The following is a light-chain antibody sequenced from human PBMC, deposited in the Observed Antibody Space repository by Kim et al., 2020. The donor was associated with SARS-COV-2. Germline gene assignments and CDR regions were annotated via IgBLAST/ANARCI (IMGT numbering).Light chain of an antibody. CDR2: RTN. Sequence: GQRVTISCFGSSSNIGSNYVYWYQQLPGTAPKLLIYRTNQRPSGVPDRFSGSQSGTSASLAISGLRSEDEADYYCAAWDDSLSGWVFGGGTQLTVL. CDR1: SSNIGSNY. CDR3: AAWDDSLSGWV. J-gene: IGLJ3*02. V-gene: IGLV1-47*01.